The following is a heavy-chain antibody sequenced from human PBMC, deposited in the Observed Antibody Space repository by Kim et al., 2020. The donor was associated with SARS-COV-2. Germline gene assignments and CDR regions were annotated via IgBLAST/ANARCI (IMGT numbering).Heavy chain of an antibody. V-gene: IGHV4-31*03. J-gene: IGHJ3*02. Sequence: SETLSLTCTVSGGSISSGGYYWSWIRQHPGKGLEWIGYIYYSGSTYYNPSLKSRVTISVDTSKNQFSLKLSSVTAADTAVYYCARDRGSSWGLVGAFDIWGQGTMVTVSS. CDR2: IYYSGST. CDR1: GGSISSGGYY. D-gene: IGHD6-13*01. CDR3: ARDRGSSWGLVGAFDI.